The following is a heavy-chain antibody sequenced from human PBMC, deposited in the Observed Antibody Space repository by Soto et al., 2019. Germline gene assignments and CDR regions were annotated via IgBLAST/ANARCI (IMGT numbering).Heavy chain of an antibody. CDR3: VKEARAKYFDY. Sequence: VGSLRLSCSASGFTFSSYAMHWVRQAPGKGLEYVSAISSNGGSTYYADSVKGRFTISRDNSKNTLYLQMSSLRAEDTAVYYCVKEARAKYFDYWGQGTLVTVS. CDR2: ISSNGGST. V-gene: IGHV3-64D*06. J-gene: IGHJ4*02. CDR1: GFTFSSYA.